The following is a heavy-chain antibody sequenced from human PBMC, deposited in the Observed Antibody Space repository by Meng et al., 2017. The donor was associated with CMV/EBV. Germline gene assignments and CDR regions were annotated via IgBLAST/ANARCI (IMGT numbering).Heavy chain of an antibody. CDR1: GFTFSSYS. V-gene: IGHV3-21*01. J-gene: IGHJ6*02. D-gene: IGHD3-3*01. CDR3: AREAPLSFWSGLN. CDR2: ISSSSSYI. Sequence: GGSLRLSCAASGFTFSSYSMNWVRQAPGKGLEWVSSISSSSSYIYYADSVKGRFTISRDNAKNSLYLQMNSLRAEDTAVYYCAREAPLSFWSGLNWGQGTTVTVSS.